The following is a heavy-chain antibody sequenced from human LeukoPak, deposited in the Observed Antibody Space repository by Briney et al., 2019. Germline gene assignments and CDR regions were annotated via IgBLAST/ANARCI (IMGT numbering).Heavy chain of an antibody. Sequence: SETLSLACSVSGASIRSYFWSWIRHSPGKGLEWIGYVYDNDISNFNPSLESRVTILVDRSKSQFSLKLRSVTAADTAVYYCARGLVLATDDAFDIWGPGTMVTVSS. J-gene: IGHJ3*02. CDR2: VYDNDIS. CDR1: GASIRSYF. V-gene: IGHV4-59*01. D-gene: IGHD5-12*01. CDR3: ARGLVLATDDAFDI.